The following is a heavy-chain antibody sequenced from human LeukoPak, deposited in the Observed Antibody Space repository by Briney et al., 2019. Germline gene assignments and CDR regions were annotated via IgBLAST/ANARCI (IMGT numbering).Heavy chain of an antibody. Sequence: SETLSLTCTVSGGSISSSSYYWGWIRQPPGKGLEWIGYIYHSGSTYYNPSLKSRVTISVDRSKNQFSLKLSSVTAADTAVYYCARPPLAYCGGDCYDPDAFDIWGQGTMVTVSS. D-gene: IGHD2-21*01. V-gene: IGHV4-39*07. CDR2: IYHSGST. CDR3: ARPPLAYCGGDCYDPDAFDI. J-gene: IGHJ3*02. CDR1: GGSISSSSYY.